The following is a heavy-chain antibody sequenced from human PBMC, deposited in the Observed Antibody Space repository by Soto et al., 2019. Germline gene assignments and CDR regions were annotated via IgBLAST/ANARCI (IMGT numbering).Heavy chain of an antibody. CDR2: INADNGNT. Sequence: GASVKVSCKASGYTFTSYAMDWVRQAPGQRLEWMGWINADNGNTKYSQKFQGRVTITRDTSASTAYMELNSLKIEDTAVYCHKYSGPLIMPAALGPGTLVTVSS. D-gene: IGHD1-26*01. CDR3: KYSGPLIMPAA. CDR1: GYTFTSYA. J-gene: IGHJ5*02. V-gene: IGHV1-3*01.